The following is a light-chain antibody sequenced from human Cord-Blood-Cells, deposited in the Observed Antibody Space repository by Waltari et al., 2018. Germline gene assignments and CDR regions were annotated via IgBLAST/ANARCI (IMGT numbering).Light chain of an antibody. J-gene: IGKJ2*01. CDR2: AAS. CDR3: QQSYSTPYT. V-gene: IGKV1-39*01. CDR1: QSIISY. Sequence: DIQMTKSPSSLSASVGDRVTITCRASQSIISYLNWYQQKPGKAPKLLIYAASSLKSGVPSRFSGSGSGTDFTLTISSLQPEDFATYYCQQSYSTPYTFGQGTKLEIK.